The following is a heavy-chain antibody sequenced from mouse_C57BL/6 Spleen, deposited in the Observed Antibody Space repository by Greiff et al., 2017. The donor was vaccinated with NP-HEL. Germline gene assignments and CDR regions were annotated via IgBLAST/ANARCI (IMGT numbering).Heavy chain of an antibody. J-gene: IGHJ2*01. CDR1: GYTFTDYH. CDR2: INPNNGGT. Sequence: EVQLQQSGPELVKPGASVKMSCKASGYTFTDYHMHWVKQSHGKSLEWIGYINPNNGGTSYNQKFKGKATLTVNKSSSTAYMELRSLTSEDSAVYYCARSTMVTRYYFDYWGQGTTLTVSS. V-gene: IGHV1-22*01. CDR3: ARSTMVTRYYFDY. D-gene: IGHD2-2*01.